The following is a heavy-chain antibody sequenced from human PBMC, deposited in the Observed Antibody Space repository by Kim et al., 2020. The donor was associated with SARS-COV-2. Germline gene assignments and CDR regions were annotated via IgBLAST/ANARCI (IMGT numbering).Heavy chain of an antibody. CDR3: ASPFPHSSSWYYFDY. Sequence: GGSLRLSCAASGFTFSSYAMHWVRQAPGKGLEWVAVISYDGSNKYYADSVKGRFTISRDNSKNTLYLQMNSLRAEDTAVYYCASPFPHSSSWYYFDYWGQGTLVTVSS. J-gene: IGHJ4*02. CDR2: ISYDGSNK. CDR1: GFTFSSYA. D-gene: IGHD6-13*01. V-gene: IGHV3-30*04.